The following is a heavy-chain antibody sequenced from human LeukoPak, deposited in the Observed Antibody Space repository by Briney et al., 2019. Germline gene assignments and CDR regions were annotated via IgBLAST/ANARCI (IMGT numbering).Heavy chain of an antibody. CDR1: GYTFTSYY. V-gene: IGHV1-46*01. Sequence: ASVKVSCKASGYTFTSYYMHWVRQAPGQGLEWMGIINPSGGSTSYAQKFQGRVTMTTDTSTSTAYMELRSLRSDDTAVYYCARVYGYYDILTGYYNVLDYWGQGTLVTVSS. CDR2: INPSGGST. CDR3: ARVYGYYDILTGYYNVLDY. D-gene: IGHD3-9*01. J-gene: IGHJ4*02.